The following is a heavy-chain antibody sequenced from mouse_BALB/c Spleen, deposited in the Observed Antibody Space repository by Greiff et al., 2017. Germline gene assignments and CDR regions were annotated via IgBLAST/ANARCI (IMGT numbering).Heavy chain of an antibody. CDR1: GYTFTSYW. Sequence: VQLQQSGAELARPGASVKLSCKASGYTFTSYWMQWVKQRPGQGLEWIGAIYPGDGDTRYTQKFKGKATLTADKSSSTAYMQLSSLASEDSAVYYCARRVIPYAMDYWGQGTSVTVSS. CDR2: IYPGDGDT. V-gene: IGHV1-87*01. D-gene: IGHD2-13*01. CDR3: ARRVIPYAMDY. J-gene: IGHJ4*01.